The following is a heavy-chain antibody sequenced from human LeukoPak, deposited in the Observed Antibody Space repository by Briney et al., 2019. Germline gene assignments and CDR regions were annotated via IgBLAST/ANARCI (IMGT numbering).Heavy chain of an antibody. V-gene: IGHV4-34*01. D-gene: IGHD3-10*01. CDR3: ARGLIGYYYGSGSTYYYGMDV. CDR1: GGTFTGNY. Sequence: SETLSLTCAVYGGTFTGNYWNWIRQPPGKGLEWIGEINHSGSTNYNPSLKSRVTIVVDTSKKQFSLKLTSVTAADTAVYYCARGLIGYYYGSGSTYYYGMDVWGQGTTVTVSS. J-gene: IGHJ6*02. CDR2: INHSGST.